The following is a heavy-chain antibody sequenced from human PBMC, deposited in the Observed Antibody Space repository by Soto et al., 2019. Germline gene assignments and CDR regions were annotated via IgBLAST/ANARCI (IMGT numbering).Heavy chain of an antibody. CDR3: VNSPDSSPSYY. CDR2: IYWNDDK. D-gene: IGHD5-18*01. Sequence: ASGPTLVNPTQTLTLTCTFSGFSLSTFGMGVGWIRQPPGKALEWLALIYWNDDKRYSPSLNSRLTIAKDTSKNLVVLTMTNVDPVDAATYYCVNSPDSSPSYYWGQGTLVTVSS. V-gene: IGHV2-5*01. J-gene: IGHJ4*02. CDR1: GFSLSTFGMG.